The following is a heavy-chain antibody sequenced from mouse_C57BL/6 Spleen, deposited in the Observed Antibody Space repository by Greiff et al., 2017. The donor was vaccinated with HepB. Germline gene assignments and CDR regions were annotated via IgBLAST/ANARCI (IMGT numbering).Heavy chain of an antibody. Sequence: EVKLVESGGGLVKPGGSLKLSCAASGFTFSDYGMHWVRQAPEKGLEWVAYISSGSSTIYYADTVKGRFTISRDNAKNTLFLQMTSLRSEDTAMYYCASNPNYYAMDYWGQGTSVTVSS. J-gene: IGHJ4*01. CDR2: ISSGSSTI. D-gene: IGHD4-1*01. CDR1: GFTFSDYG. V-gene: IGHV5-17*01. CDR3: ASNPNYYAMDY.